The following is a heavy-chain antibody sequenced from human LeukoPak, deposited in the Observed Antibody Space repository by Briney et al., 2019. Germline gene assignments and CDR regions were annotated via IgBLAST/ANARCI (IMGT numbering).Heavy chain of an antibody. CDR1: GFTISSYG. CDR2: IRYDGSNK. Sequence: GGSLRLSCAASGFTISSYGYHWIRQAPGQGLEWVAFIRYDGSNKDYADSVKGRFTISRANSKNTLYLQMNSRRAEGLAVYCSYITYGSGIYCYYVDISGDRTQVTVSS. CDR3: YITYGSGIYCYYVDI. V-gene: IGHV3-30*02. J-gene: IGHJ6*03. D-gene: IGHD3-10*01.